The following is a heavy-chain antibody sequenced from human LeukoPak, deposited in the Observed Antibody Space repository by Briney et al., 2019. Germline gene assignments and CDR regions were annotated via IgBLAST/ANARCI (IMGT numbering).Heavy chain of an antibody. CDR3: ARGLVGATEIDY. CDR1: GYTFTDYY. V-gene: IGHV1-2*02. D-gene: IGHD1-26*01. Sequence: ASVKVSCKASGYTFTDYYMHWVRQAPGQGLEWMGWINPNSGGTNYAQKFQGRVTMTRDTSISTAYMELSRLRSDDTAVYYCARGLVGATEIDYWGQGTLVTVSS. CDR2: INPNSGGT. J-gene: IGHJ4*02.